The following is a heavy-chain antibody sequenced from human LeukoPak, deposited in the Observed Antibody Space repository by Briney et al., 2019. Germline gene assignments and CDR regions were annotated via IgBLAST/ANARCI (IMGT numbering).Heavy chain of an antibody. CDR1: GGSIGTYY. Sequence: SETLSLTCTVSGGSIGTYYWSWVRQSPGKGLEWIGYIYVTGNRYNPYLQSRVTVSVDTSRNQFFLKMSSVTAADTAVYYCARHIGGGIEDMDVWGKGTKVTVSS. D-gene: IGHD3-16*02. CDR3: ARHIGGGIEDMDV. V-gene: IGHV4-59*08. CDR2: IYVTGN. J-gene: IGHJ6*03.